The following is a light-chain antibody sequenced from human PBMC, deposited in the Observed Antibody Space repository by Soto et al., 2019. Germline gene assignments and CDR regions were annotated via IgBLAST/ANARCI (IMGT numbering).Light chain of an antibody. CDR3: QQYNNWPPTT. Sequence: DIVMTQSPTTLSASPGERPTIPCKAGQSVSKNLAWYQQKPGQAQRLLIYLASTRATGIPARFSGSGCGTEFTLTITSLQSEDLAVYYCQQYNNWPPTTFGQGTRLEIK. CDR2: LAS. J-gene: IGKJ5*01. V-gene: IGKV3D-15*01. CDR1: QSVSKN.